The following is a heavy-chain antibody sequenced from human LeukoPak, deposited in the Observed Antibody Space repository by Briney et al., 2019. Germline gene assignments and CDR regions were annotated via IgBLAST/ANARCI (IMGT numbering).Heavy chain of an antibody. Sequence: GRSLRLSCAASGFTFDDYAMHWVRQAPGKGLEWVSGISCNSGSIGYADSVKGRFTISRDNAKNSLYLQMNSLRAEDMALYYCAKGAYGSGSYYLFDYWGQGTLVTVSS. CDR3: AKGAYGSGSYYLFDY. V-gene: IGHV3-9*03. CDR2: ISCNSGSI. D-gene: IGHD3-10*01. CDR1: GFTFDDYA. J-gene: IGHJ4*02.